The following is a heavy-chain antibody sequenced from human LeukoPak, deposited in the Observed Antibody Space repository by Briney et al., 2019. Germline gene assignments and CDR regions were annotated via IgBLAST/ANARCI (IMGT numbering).Heavy chain of an antibody. V-gene: IGHV3-53*04. CDR2: IYSGGST. CDR3: ARSGYYDILTGYHYGMDV. D-gene: IGHD3-9*01. J-gene: IGHJ6*02. CDR1: GFTVSSNY. Sequence: GGSLRLSCAASGFTVSSNYMSWVRQAPGKGLEWVSVIYSGGSTYCADSVKGRFTISRHNSKNTLYLQMNSLRAEDTAVYYCARSGYYDILTGYHYGMDVWGQGTTVTVSS.